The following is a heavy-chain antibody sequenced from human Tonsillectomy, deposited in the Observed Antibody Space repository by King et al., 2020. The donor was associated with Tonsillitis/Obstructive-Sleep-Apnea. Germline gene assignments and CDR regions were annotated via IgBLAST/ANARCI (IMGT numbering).Heavy chain of an antibody. CDR3: AGLRIIMVQGVIGGFYMDV. V-gene: IGHV3-11*05. CDR1: GFTFSDYY. J-gene: IGHJ6*03. Sequence: VQLVESGGGLVKPGGSLRLSCAASGFTFSDYYMSWIRQAPGKGLEGVSYISSSGSYTNYAHSVKGRFTISRDNAKSSRYLQKNSLRAGDTAVYCCAGLRIIMVQGVIGGFYMDVWGKGTTVTVSS. CDR2: ISSSGSYT. D-gene: IGHD3-10*01.